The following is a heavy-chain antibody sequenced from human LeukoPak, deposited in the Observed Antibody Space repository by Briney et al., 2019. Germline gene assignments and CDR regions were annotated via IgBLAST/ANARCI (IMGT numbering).Heavy chain of an antibody. CDR2: INPNSGGT. Sequence: ASVKVSCKASGYTFTGYYMNWVRQAPGQGLEWMGWINPNSGGTNYAQKFRGRVTMTRDTSISTAYMDLSRLRSDDTAVYYCARGGLPVYYYMDVWGKGTTVTISS. CDR1: GYTFTGYY. V-gene: IGHV1-2*02. D-gene: IGHD3-16*01. J-gene: IGHJ6*03. CDR3: ARGGLPVYYYMDV.